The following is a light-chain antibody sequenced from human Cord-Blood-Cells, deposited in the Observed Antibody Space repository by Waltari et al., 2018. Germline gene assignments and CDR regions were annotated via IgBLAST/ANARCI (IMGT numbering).Light chain of an antibody. V-gene: IGLV9-49*01. Sequence: QPVLTQPPSASPSLGASVTLTCTLSSGYSNYKVDWYQQRPGKGPRFVMRVGTGGIVGSKGDGIPDRFSVLGSDLNRYLTIKNIQEEDESDYHCGADHGSGSNFVRVFGGGTKLTVL. CDR2: VGTGGIVG. CDR1: SGYSNYK. CDR3: GADHGSGSNFVRV. J-gene: IGLJ3*02.